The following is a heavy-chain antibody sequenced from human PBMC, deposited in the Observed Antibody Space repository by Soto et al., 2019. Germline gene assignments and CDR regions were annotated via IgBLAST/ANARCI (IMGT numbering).Heavy chain of an antibody. CDR3: AVKGGYSYGFDY. D-gene: IGHD5-18*01. J-gene: IGHJ4*02. CDR1: GFTFSSYG. V-gene: IGHV3-33*01. Sequence: QVQLVESGGGVVQPGRSLRLSCAASGFTFSSYGMHWVRQAPGKGLEWVAVIWYDGSNKYYADSVKGRFTISRDNSENTLYLQMNSLRAEDTAVYYCAVKGGYSYGFDYWGQGTLVTVSS. CDR2: IWYDGSNK.